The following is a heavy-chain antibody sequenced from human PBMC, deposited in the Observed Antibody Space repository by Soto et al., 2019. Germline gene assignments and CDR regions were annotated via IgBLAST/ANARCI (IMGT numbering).Heavy chain of an antibody. Sequence: QLHLVQSGAVVKKPGASVTVSCSASGYPVTAYYMHWVRQAPGRGLEWMGGINPATGAAKYTQTIPGRVTMTRETSTSKGFMELRGLTSEETGGFYWARGGGVGVAGSAAFDMWGQGTLVTVSS. CDR2: INPATGAA. CDR1: GYPVTAYY. D-gene: IGHD3-3*01. V-gene: IGHV1-2*02. CDR3: ARGGGVGVAGSAAFDM. J-gene: IGHJ3*02.